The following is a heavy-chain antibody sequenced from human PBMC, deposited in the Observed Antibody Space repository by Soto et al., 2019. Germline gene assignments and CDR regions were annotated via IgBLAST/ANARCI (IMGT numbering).Heavy chain of an antibody. CDR3: ARGSESFDL. D-gene: IGHD1-26*01. J-gene: IGHJ4*02. CDR2: ISGYNGNT. Sequence: SXKVSYKASGYTXPNYGIGWVRQFPGQGLEWMGWISGYNGNTNYAQKIQGRVTVTRDTSTATAYMELRSLRSDDTAIYYCARGSESFDLWGQGTLGTVSS. V-gene: IGHV1-18*01. CDR1: GYTXPNYG.